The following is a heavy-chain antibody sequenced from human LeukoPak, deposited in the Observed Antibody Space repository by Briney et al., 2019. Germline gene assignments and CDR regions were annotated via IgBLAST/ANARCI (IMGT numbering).Heavy chain of an antibody. Sequence: SVKVSCKASGGTFSSYAISWVRQAPGQGLEWMGRIIPIFGIANYAQKFQGRVTITADKSTSTAYMELSSLRSEDTAVYYSARDRTYYYDRVSPEDAFDIWGQGTMVTVSS. V-gene: IGHV1-69*04. CDR2: IIPIFGIA. CDR1: GGTFSSYA. J-gene: IGHJ3*02. D-gene: IGHD3-22*01. CDR3: ARDRTYYYDRVSPEDAFDI.